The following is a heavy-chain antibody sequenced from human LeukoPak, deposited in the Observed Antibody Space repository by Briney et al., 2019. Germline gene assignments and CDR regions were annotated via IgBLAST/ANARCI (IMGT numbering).Heavy chain of an antibody. Sequence: PSETLSLTCTVSGGSIRSSSYYWGWIRQPPGKGLEWIGCIYYTGNTYYNPSLKSPVTISVDTSKNQFSLKLSSVTAADTAVYYCVRQIDGFGEFDYFDYWGQGTLVTVSS. V-gene: IGHV4-39*01. CDR3: VRQIDGFGEFDYFDY. D-gene: IGHD3-10*01. CDR2: IYYTGNT. CDR1: GGSIRSSSYY. J-gene: IGHJ4*02.